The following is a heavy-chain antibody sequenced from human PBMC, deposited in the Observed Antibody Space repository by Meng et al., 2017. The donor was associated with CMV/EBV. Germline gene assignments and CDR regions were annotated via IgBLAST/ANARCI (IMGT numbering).Heavy chain of an antibody. J-gene: IGHJ5*02. V-gene: IGHV4-38-2*02. CDR3: ARVSSGGVGAAAMWFDP. CDR1: GYSISSGYY. CDR2: IYHSGST. D-gene: IGHD6-13*01. Sequence: SETLSLTYTVSGYSISSGYYWGWIRQPPGKGLEWIGSIYHSGSTYYNPSLKSRVTISVDTSKNQFSLKLSSVTAADTAVYYCARVSSGGVGAAAMWFDPWGQGTLVTVSS.